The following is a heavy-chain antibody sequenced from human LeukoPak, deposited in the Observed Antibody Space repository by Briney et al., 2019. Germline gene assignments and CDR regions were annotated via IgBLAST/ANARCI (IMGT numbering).Heavy chain of an antibody. CDR2: INPNSGGT. Sequence: GASVNVSCKASVYTFTGYYMHWVRQAPGQGLEWMGWINPNSGGTNYAQKFQGRVTLTRDTSISTAFMELSSLRSDDTAVYYCARNYLRHHHSSSSQLPIGLWGQGTLVTVSS. V-gene: IGHV1-2*02. D-gene: IGHD6-6*01. CDR1: VYTFTGYY. CDR3: ARNYLRHHHSSSSQLPIGL. J-gene: IGHJ4*02.